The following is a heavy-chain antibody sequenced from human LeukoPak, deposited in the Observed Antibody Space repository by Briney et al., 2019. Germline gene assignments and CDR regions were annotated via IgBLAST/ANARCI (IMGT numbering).Heavy chain of an antibody. Sequence: KPSETLSLTCTVSGGSISSYYWSWIRQPAGKGLEWIGRIYTSGTTNYNPSLKSRVTISVDTSKNRFSLKLSSVTAADTAVYYCARRIPRYYYDSSGLYYFDYWGQGTLVTVSS. J-gene: IGHJ4*02. D-gene: IGHD3-22*01. V-gene: IGHV4-4*07. CDR2: IYTSGTT. CDR1: GGSISSYY. CDR3: ARRIPRYYYDSSGLYYFDY.